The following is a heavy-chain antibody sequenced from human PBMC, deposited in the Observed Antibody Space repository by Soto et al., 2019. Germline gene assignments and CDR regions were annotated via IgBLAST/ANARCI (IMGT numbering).Heavy chain of an antibody. V-gene: IGHV1-69*01. J-gene: IGHJ6*02. D-gene: IGHD2-15*01. CDR3: ARIGYCSGGSCLGYYYYGMDV. Sequence: QVQLVQSGAEVKKPGSSVKVSCKASGGTFSSYAISWVRQAPGQGLEWMGGIIPIFGTENYAQKFQGRVTITADESTSTAYMELSSLRSEDTAVYYCARIGYCSGGSCLGYYYYGMDVWGQGTTVTVSS. CDR1: GGTFSSYA. CDR2: IIPIFGTE.